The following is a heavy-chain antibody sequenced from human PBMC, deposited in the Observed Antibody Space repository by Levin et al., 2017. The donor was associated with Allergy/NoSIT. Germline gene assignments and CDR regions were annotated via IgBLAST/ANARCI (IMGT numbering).Heavy chain of an antibody. CDR2: MNPNSGNT. Sequence: GGSLRLSCKASGYIFTNYDINWVRQAPGQGLEWMGWMNPNSGNTGYEQKFQGRVTMTRNSAINTAYMEVNSLTSEDTAVYYCARDRGRNTFDHWGQGALVTVSS. J-gene: IGHJ4*02. CDR3: ARDRGRNTFDH. CDR1: GYIFTNYD. D-gene: IGHD2/OR15-2a*01. V-gene: IGHV1-8*01.